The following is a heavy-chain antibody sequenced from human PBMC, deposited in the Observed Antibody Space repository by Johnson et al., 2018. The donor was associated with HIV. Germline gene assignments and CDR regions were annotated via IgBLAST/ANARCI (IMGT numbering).Heavy chain of an antibody. Sequence: VQLVESGGGLVQPGRSLRLSCAASGFTFDDYAMHWVRKAPGKGLEWVSGISWNSGSIGYADAVRGGFTISRDNAKKSLYLEMDRLRAEDTALYYCATDIRIQLWLGGPFDIWGQGSMVTVSS. CDR3: ATDIRIQLWLGGPFDI. V-gene: IGHV3-9*01. CDR1: GFTFDDYA. D-gene: IGHD5-18*01. CDR2: ISWNSGSI. J-gene: IGHJ3*02.